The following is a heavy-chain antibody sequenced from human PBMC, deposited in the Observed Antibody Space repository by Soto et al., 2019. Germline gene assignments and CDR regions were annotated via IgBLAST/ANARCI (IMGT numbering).Heavy chain of an antibody. CDR1: GGSFSGYY. Sequence: PSETLSLTCAVYGGSFSGYYWSWIRQPPGKGLEWIGEINHSGSTNYNPSLKSRVTISVDTSKNQFSLKLSSVTAADTAVYYCGRWLEAGYYFDYWGQGTLVTVSP. J-gene: IGHJ4*02. V-gene: IGHV4-34*01. CDR3: GRWLEAGYYFDY. CDR2: INHSGST. D-gene: IGHD6-19*01.